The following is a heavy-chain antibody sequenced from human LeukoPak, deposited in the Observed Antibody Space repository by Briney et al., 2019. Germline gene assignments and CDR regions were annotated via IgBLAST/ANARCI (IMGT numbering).Heavy chain of an antibody. D-gene: IGHD4-11*01. CDR2: TNPSGGST. J-gene: IGHJ6*03. CDR3: ARGPTVTTNYYYYYMDV. Sequence: GASVKVSCKASGYTFTSYYVHWVRQAPGQGLEWMGITNPSGGSTSYAQKFQGRVTMTRDMSTRTVYMELSSLRSEDTAVYYCARGPTVTTNYYYYYMDVWGKGTTVTVSS. V-gene: IGHV1-46*01. CDR1: GYTFTSYY.